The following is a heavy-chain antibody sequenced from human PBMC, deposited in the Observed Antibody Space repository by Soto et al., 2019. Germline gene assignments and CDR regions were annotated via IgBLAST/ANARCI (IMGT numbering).Heavy chain of an antibody. CDR1: GGSISSGGYY. CDR3: ASQTTDSSSLIY. CDR2: IYYSGST. V-gene: IGHV4-31*03. D-gene: IGHD6-6*01. J-gene: IGHJ4*02. Sequence: QVQLQESGPGLVKPSQTLSLTCTVSGGSISSGGYYWSWIRRHPGKGLEWIGYIYYSGSTYYNPSLKSRVTISVDTSKNQFSLKLSSVTAADTAVYYCASQTTDSSSLIYWGQGTLVTVSS.